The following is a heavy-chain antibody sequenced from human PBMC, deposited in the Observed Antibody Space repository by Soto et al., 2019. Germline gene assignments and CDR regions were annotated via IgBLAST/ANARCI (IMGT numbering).Heavy chain of an antibody. V-gene: IGHV1-8*01. D-gene: IGHD3-16*01. Sequence: ASVKVSCKASGYTFTSYDINWVRQATGQGLEWMGWMNPNRGNTDYAQKFQGRVTITADESTSTAYMELSSLRSEDTAVYYCARVVGEYGMDVWGQGTTVTV. CDR1: GYTFTSYD. CDR2: MNPNRGNT. J-gene: IGHJ6*02. CDR3: ARVVGEYGMDV.